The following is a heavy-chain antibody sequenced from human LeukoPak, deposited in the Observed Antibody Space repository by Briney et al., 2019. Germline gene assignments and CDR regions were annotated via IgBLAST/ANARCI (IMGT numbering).Heavy chain of an antibody. CDR2: ISGSGGST. Sequence: GGSLRLSCAASGFTFGSYAMRWVRQAPGKGLEWVSAISGSGGSTYYADSVKGRFTISRDNSKNTLYLQMNSLRAEDTAVYYCAKDGRLEYYYYGMDVWGQGTTVTVSS. CDR1: GFTFGSYA. J-gene: IGHJ6*02. D-gene: IGHD1-26*01. V-gene: IGHV3-23*01. CDR3: AKDGRLEYYYYGMDV.